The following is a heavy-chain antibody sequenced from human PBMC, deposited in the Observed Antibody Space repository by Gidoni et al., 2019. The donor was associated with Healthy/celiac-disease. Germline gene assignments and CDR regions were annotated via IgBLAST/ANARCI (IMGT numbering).Heavy chain of an antibody. CDR3: ARALTYYYDSSGLRGAFDI. CDR1: GFTCSSYA. J-gene: IGHJ3*02. V-gene: IGHV3-30-3*01. CDR2: ISYDGSNK. D-gene: IGHD3-22*01. Sequence: QVQLVESGGGVVQPGRSLRLSCAASGFTCSSYAMHWVRQAPGKGLEWVAVISYDGSNKYYADSVKGRFTISRDNSKNTLYLQMNSLRAEDTAVYYCARALTYYYDSSGLRGAFDIWGQGTMVTVSS.